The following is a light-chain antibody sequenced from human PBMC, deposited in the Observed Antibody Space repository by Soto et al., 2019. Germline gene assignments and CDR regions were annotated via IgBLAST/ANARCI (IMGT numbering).Light chain of an antibody. V-gene: IGKV3-15*01. CDR3: QQYYRWWT. CDR2: GAS. J-gene: IGKJ1*01. Sequence: EIVMTQSPATLSVSPGERATLSCRAGQSIGSSLAWYQHNPGQAPRLLIYGASTGATGIPARFSGSGSGTEFTLTISSLQSEDIAVYYCQQYYRWWTFGQGTKVEIK. CDR1: QSIGSS.